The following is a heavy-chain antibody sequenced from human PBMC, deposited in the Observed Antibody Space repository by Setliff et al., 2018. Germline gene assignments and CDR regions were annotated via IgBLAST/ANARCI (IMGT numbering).Heavy chain of an antibody. CDR2: IYYSGST. CDR1: GGSISSSSYY. V-gene: IGHV4-39*07. Sequence: NPSETLSLTCTVSGGSISSSSYYWGWIRQPPGKGLEWIGSIYYSGSTYYNPSLKSRVTISVDTSKNQFSLKLSSVTAADTAVYYCAREKGDPNYNFWSGYYLYYYYGMDVWGQGTTVTVS. D-gene: IGHD3-3*01. J-gene: IGHJ6*02. CDR3: AREKGDPNYNFWSGYYLYYYYGMDV.